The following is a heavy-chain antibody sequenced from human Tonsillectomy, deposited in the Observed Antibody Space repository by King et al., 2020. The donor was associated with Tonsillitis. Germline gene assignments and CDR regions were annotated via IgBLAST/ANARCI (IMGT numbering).Heavy chain of an antibody. CDR1: GGSFSGYY. Sequence: VQLQQWGAGLLKPSETLSLTCAVYGGSFSGYYWSWIRQPPGKGLEWIGEINHSGRTNYNPSLKNRVTISVDTSKNQFSLKLSSVTAADTAVYYCARAFDCSAGSCVNWFDPWGQGTLAT. D-gene: IGHD2-15*01. J-gene: IGHJ5*02. CDR3: ARAFDCSAGSCVNWFDP. V-gene: IGHV4-34*01. CDR2: INHSGRT.